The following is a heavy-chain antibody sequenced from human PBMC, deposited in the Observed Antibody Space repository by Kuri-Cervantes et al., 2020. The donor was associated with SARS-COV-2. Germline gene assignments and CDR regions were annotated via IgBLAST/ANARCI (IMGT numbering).Heavy chain of an antibody. CDR3: ARVSTDVAY. CDR1: GYSISSGYY. V-gene: IGHV4-38-2*01. J-gene: IGHJ4*02. Sequence: GSLRLSCAVSGYSISSGYYWGWIRQPPGKGLEWIGSIYYSGSTYYNPSLKSRVTISVDTSKNQFSLKLSSVTAADTAVYYCARVSTDVAYWGQGTLVTVSS. D-gene: IGHD5/OR15-5a*01. CDR2: IYYSGST.